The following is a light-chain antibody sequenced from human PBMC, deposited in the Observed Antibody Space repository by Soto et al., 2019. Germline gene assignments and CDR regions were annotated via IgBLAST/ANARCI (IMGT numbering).Light chain of an antibody. J-gene: IGKJ5*01. CDR2: DAS. Sequence: DIQMTQSPSTLSASVGDSFTITCRASQSLRGWLAWYQQRPGKAPKALIYDASTLASGVPSRFNGGGSGTEFTLTISSLQPDDFATYYCQQYITYSTFGQGTRLEIK. V-gene: IGKV1-5*01. CDR1: QSLRGW. CDR3: QQYITYST.